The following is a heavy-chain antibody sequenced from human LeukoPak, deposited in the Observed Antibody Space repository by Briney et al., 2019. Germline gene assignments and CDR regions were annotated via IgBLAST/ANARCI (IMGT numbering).Heavy chain of an antibody. V-gene: IGHV1-69*04. CDR3: ATDTQIGYNSGFLND. J-gene: IGHJ4*01. Sequence: ASVKVSCKASGGSFTTYPITWVRQAPGQGLGWMGRIIPVSGVTKYAQKLQGRVTITADKSTSTAYMELRSLRSEDTAVYYCATDTQIGYNSGFLNDWGHGTLVTVSS. CDR2: IIPVSGVT. CDR1: GGSFTTYP. D-gene: IGHD2-15*01.